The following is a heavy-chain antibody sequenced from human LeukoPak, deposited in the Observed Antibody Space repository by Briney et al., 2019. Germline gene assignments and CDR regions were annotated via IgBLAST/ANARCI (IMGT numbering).Heavy chain of an antibody. Sequence: GGSLRLSYAASGFTFDDYAMHWVRQAPGKGLEWVSGISWNSGSIGYADSVKGRFTISRDNAKNSLYLQMNSLRAEDTALYYCAKDRGGTVTYGMDVWGQGTTVTVSS. D-gene: IGHD4-17*01. CDR3: AKDRGGTVTYGMDV. CDR1: GFTFDDYA. V-gene: IGHV3-9*01. CDR2: ISWNSGSI. J-gene: IGHJ6*02.